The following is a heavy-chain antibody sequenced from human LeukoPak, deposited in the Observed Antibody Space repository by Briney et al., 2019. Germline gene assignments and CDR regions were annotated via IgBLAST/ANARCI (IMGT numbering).Heavy chain of an antibody. J-gene: IGHJ3*01. D-gene: IGHD3-22*01. CDR3: ARAPYLSSGS. Sequence: PSETLSLTCAVYGGSFSGYYGSWIRQPPGKGLEWIGEINDSGGTNYNPYLKSRVTISLDTPKNQFSLKLTSMTAADTAVYYCARAPYLSSGSWGQGILVAVSS. CDR1: GGSFSGYY. V-gene: IGHV4-34*01. CDR2: INDSGGT.